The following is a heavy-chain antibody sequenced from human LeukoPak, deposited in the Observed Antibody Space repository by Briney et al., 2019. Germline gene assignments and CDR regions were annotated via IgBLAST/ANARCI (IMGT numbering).Heavy chain of an antibody. CDR1: GFTFSSYG. V-gene: IGHV3-33*01. J-gene: IGHJ6*02. CDR2: IWYDGSNK. CDR3: ARPGIAAAGTANYYYYGMDV. Sequence: GGSLRLSCAASGFTFSSYGMHWVRQAPGKGLEWVAVIWYDGSNKYYADSVKGRFTISRDNSKNTLYLQMNSLRAEDTAVYYCARPGIAAAGTANYYYYGMDVWGQGTTVTVSS. D-gene: IGHD6-13*01.